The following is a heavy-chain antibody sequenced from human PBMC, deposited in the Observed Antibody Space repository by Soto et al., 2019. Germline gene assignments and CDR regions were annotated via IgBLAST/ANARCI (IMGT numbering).Heavy chain of an antibody. CDR3: GRHNGWRQNAYNFDS. Sequence: RGESLKISCKASGYTFNTYWIGWVRQMPGKGLEWMGIIYPDESETRYSPSFQGQVTISADKSIATAYLQWSSLKASDTGLYYCGRHNGWRQNAYNFDSWGQGTLVTVSS. CDR2: IYPDESET. CDR1: GYTFNTYW. D-gene: IGHD2-8*01. V-gene: IGHV5-51*01. J-gene: IGHJ4*02.